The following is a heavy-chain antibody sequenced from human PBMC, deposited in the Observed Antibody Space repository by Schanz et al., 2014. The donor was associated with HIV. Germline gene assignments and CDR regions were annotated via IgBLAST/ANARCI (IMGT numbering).Heavy chain of an antibody. CDR3: ARDTSGNYYRYYFDH. J-gene: IGHJ4*02. CDR1: GFTFSDYY. D-gene: IGHD1-26*01. V-gene: IGHV3-11*04. Sequence: QVQLVESGGGLVKPGGSLRLSCAASGFTFSDYYMSWIRQAPGKGLEWVSYISSSGSTIYYADSVKGRFTISRDNAKSSLYLEINSLRAEDTAVYYCARDTSGNYYRYYFDHWGQGSLVTVSS. CDR2: ISSSGSTI.